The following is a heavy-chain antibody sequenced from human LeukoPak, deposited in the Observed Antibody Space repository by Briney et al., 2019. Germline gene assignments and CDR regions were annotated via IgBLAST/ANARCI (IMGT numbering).Heavy chain of an antibody. V-gene: IGHV3-73*01. CDR1: GFTFSGSA. J-gene: IGHJ3*02. CDR2: IRSKANSYAT. CDR3: ARCGLVGYCSGASVLWAFDM. Sequence: PGGSLRLSCAGSGFTFSGSAMHWVRQASGKGLEWVGRIRSKANSYATAYAASVEGRFTISRDDSKNTAYLQMNSLRAEDTAVYYCARCGLVGYCSGASVLWAFDMWGQGTMVTVSS. D-gene: IGHD2-15*01.